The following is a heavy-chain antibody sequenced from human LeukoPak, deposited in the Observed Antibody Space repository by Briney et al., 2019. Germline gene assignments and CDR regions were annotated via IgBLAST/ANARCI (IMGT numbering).Heavy chain of an antibody. CDR2: ITYNSGTI. CDR1: GFTFRSYA. D-gene: IGHD5-18*01. Sequence: GSLRLSCAASGFTFRSYAMQWVRQAPGKGLEWVSYITYNSGTIFYADSVKCRFTISRDNAKDSLYLQMSSLRDEDTAVYYCARDSGYSYADDYWGQGTLVTVSS. V-gene: IGHV3-48*02. J-gene: IGHJ4*02. CDR3: ARDSGYSYADDY.